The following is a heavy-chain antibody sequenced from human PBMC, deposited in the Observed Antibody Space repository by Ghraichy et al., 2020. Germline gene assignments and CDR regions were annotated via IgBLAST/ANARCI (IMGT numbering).Heavy chain of an antibody. CDR3: ARGRPPVVRGVLKVIWYFDL. CDR2: INHSGST. J-gene: IGHJ2*01. D-gene: IGHD3-10*01. Sequence: SETLSLTCAVYGGSFSGYYWSWIRQPPGKGLEWIGEINHSGSTNYNPSLKSRVTISVDTSKNQFSLKLSSVTAADTAVYYCARGRPPVVRGVLKVIWYFDLWGRGTLVTVSS. CDR1: GGSFSGYY. V-gene: IGHV4-34*01.